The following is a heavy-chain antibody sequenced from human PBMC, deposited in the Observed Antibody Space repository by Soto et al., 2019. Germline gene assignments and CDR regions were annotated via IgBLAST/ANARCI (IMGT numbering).Heavy chain of an antibody. CDR3: AKGRGAGARFSGIAVAGIPA. D-gene: IGHD6-19*01. CDR2: ISGGGGNT. V-gene: IGHV3-23*01. J-gene: IGHJ5*02. Sequence: EVQLLESGGGLVQPGGSLRLSCAASGFTFSSYAMSWVRQTPGKGLEWVSGISGGGGNTYYADSVTGRFTISRDNSRNTLYLQMSSLRDADSALYYCAKGRGAGARFSGIAVAGIPAWGQGTLVNVSS. CDR1: GFTFSSYA.